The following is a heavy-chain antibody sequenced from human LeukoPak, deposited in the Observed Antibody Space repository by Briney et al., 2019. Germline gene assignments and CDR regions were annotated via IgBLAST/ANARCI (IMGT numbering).Heavy chain of an antibody. CDR2: VDPADGEV. D-gene: IGHD3-3*01. J-gene: IGHJ3*02. CDR1: GYTFTDYY. Sequence: GATVKVSCKASGYTFTDYYMHWLQQAPGKGLEWMGRVDPADGEVAYAEKFQGRVTITADPSRATAYMELASLRSEDTAMYYCARVRYDFWSGSRPDAFDIWGQGTMVTVSS. CDR3: ARVRYDFWSGSRPDAFDI. V-gene: IGHV1-69-2*01.